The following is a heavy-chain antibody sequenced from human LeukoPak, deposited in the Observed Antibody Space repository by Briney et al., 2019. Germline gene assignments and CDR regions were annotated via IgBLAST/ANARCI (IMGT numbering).Heavy chain of an antibody. J-gene: IGHJ4*02. CDR3: ARGPGDYFDF. CDR2: IYSGGST. CDR1: GFTVRSNY. D-gene: IGHD1-14*01. Sequence: GGSLRLSCAASGFTVRSNYMSWVRQAPGKGLEWVSVIYSGGSTYYADSVKGRFTISRDNSKNTLFLQMNGLRAEDTAVYYCARGPGDYFDFWGQGTLVTVSS. V-gene: IGHV3-53*01.